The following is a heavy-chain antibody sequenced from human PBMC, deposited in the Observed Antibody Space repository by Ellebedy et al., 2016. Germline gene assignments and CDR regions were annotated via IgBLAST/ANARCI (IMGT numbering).Heavy chain of an antibody. Sequence: GESLKISXAPSGFSFGTHAMSWVRQAPGKGLEWVSSITGGGYSTFFADSVKGRFTISRDNSRNILYLQMNSLRAEDTARYYCAKDNNTFGGVLGAFDIWGQGTMVIVS. CDR2: ITGGGYST. CDR3: AKDNNTFGGVLGAFDI. D-gene: IGHD3-16*01. V-gene: IGHV3-23*01. J-gene: IGHJ3*02. CDR1: GFSFGTHA.